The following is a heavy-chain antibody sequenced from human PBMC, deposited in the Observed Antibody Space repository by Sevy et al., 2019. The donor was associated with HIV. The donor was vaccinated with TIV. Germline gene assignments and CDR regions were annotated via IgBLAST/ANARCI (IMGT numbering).Heavy chain of an antibody. J-gene: IGHJ4*02. CDR3: AREGCTEPHDY. CDR1: GFTFAKYS. V-gene: IGHV3-23*01. CDR2: FSFGCGRI. D-gene: IGHD2-8*02. Sequence: GGSLRLSCAASGFTFAKYSMSWVRQAPGKGLEWVSTFSFGCGRINYADSVKGRFTISRDDSKNTLFLQMNSLRAEDTSTYFCAREGCTEPHDYWGQGTLVTVSS.